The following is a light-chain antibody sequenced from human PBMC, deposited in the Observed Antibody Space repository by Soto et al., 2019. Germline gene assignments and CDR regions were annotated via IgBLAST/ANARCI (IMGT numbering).Light chain of an antibody. CDR1: QSISSW. CDR3: QQYNSYWT. J-gene: IGKJ1*01. CDR2: KAS. Sequence: DIQMTQSPSTLSASVGDRVTITCRASQSISSWLAWYQQKPGKAPKLLIYKASSLESGVPSRFSGSGCGTEFTLTISSLQTDDFATYYCQQYNSYWTFGQGTKVEIK. V-gene: IGKV1-5*03.